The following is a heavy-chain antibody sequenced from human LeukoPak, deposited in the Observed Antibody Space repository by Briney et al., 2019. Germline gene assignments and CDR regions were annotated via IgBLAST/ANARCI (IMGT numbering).Heavy chain of an antibody. CDR1: GYTFTSYG. Sequence: GASVKVSCKASGYTFTSYGISWVRQAPGQGPECMGWINPYNGNTNYALKVQGRVTLTTDTSTSTAYLELRSLGSDDTAIYYCARGIYGRFDYWGQGTLVTVSS. D-gene: IGHD4-17*01. V-gene: IGHV1-18*01. CDR2: INPYNGNT. CDR3: ARGIYGRFDY. J-gene: IGHJ4*02.